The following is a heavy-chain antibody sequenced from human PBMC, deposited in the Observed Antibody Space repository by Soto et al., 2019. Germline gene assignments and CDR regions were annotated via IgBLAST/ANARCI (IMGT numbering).Heavy chain of an antibody. CDR3: ARVHSSSWYPRYYYYGMDV. D-gene: IGHD6-13*01. V-gene: IGHV1-3*01. J-gene: IGHJ6*02. Sequence: ASVKVSCKASGYTFTSYAMHWVRQAPGQRLEWMGWINAGNGNTKYSQKFQGRVTITRDTSASTAYMELSSLRSEDTAVYYCARVHSSSWYPRYYYYGMDVWGQGTTVTISS. CDR2: INAGNGNT. CDR1: GYTFTSYA.